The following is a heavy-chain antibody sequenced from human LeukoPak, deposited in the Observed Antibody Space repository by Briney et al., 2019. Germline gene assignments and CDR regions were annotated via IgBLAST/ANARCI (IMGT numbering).Heavy chain of an antibody. CDR2: INPSGGST. V-gene: IGHV1-46*01. D-gene: IGHD1-26*01. CDR3: ARPSWVKNAFDI. Sequence: ASVKVSCKASGYTFTSYGISWVRQAPAQGLEWMGIINPSGGSTTYAQKFQGRVTMTRDMSTSTVYMELSSLRSEDTAVFYCARPSWVKNAFDIWGQGTMVTVSS. CDR1: GYTFTSYG. J-gene: IGHJ3*02.